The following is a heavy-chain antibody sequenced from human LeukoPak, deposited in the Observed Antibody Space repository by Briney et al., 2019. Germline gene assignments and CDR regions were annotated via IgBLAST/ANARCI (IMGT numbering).Heavy chain of an antibody. J-gene: IGHJ4*02. CDR3: AKNIGLLEWLSDY. V-gene: IGHV3-66*01. CDR1: GFTVSSNY. D-gene: IGHD3-3*01. CDR2: IYSGGST. Sequence: PGGSLRLSCAASGFTVSSNYMSWVRQAPGKGLEWVSVIYSGGSTYYADSVKGRFTISRDNSKNTLYLQMNSLRAEDTAVYYCAKNIGLLEWLSDYWGQGTLVTVSS.